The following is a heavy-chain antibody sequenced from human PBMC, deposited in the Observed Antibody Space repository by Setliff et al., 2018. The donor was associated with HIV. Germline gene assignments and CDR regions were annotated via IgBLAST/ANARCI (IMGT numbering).Heavy chain of an antibody. D-gene: IGHD6-6*01. V-gene: IGHV1-18*01. CDR3: ARDPTGGAARFDY. Sequence: ASVKVSCKASGYTFTSYDISWVRQAPGQGLEWMGWMSTYNGNTNYAQKVQGRVTMTTDTSTNTAYMEPSSLKSEDTAVYYCARDPTGGAARFDYWGQGTLVTVSS. CDR2: MSTYNGNT. CDR1: GYTFTSYD. J-gene: IGHJ4*02.